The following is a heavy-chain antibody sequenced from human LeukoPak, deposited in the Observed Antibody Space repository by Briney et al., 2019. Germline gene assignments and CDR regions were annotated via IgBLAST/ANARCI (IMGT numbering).Heavy chain of an antibody. CDR2: MNPNSGNT. Sequence: RASVKVSCKASESPSPSYDINGFDQATGKGFKWMGWMNPNSGNTGYAQKFQGRVTMTRNTSISTAYMELSSLRSEDTAVYYCASAIFPYGWFDPWGQGTLVTVSS. V-gene: IGHV1-8*01. J-gene: IGHJ5*02. D-gene: IGHD3-3*01. CDR3: ASAIFPYGWFDP. CDR1: ESPSPSYD.